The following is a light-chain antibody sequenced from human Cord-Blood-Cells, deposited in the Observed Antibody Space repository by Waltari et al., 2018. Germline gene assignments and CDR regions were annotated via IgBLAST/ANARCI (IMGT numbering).Light chain of an antibody. CDR3: QSYDSSLSGWV. CDR2: GNS. Sequence: QSVLTQPPSVSGAPGQRVTISCTGSSSNLGAGHDVHWYQQLPGTAPKLLIYGNSNRPSGLPDRFSGSKSGTSASLAITRLQAEDEADYYCQSYDSSLSGWVFGGGTKLTVL. J-gene: IGLJ3*02. CDR1: SSNLGAGHD. V-gene: IGLV1-40*01.